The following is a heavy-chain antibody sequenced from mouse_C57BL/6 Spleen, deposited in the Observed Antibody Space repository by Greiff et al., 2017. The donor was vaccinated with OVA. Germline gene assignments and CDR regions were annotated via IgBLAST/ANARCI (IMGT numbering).Heavy chain of an antibody. CDR2: ISYDGSN. CDR3: ARDRDDYDGYYYAMDY. D-gene: IGHD2-4*01. Sequence: EVKLQESGPGLVKPSQSLSLTCSVTGYSITSGYYWNWIRQFPGNKLEWMGYISYDGSNNYNPSLKNRISITRDTSKNQFFLKLNSVTTEDTATYYCARDRDDYDGYYYAMDYWGQGTSVTVSS. CDR1: GYSITSGYY. J-gene: IGHJ4*01. V-gene: IGHV3-6*01.